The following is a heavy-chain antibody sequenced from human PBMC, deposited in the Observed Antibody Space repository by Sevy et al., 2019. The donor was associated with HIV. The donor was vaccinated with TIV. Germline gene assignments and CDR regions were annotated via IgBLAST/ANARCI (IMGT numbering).Heavy chain of an antibody. CDR1: GFTFSVYA. D-gene: IGHD1-1*01. CDR2: ISGPYNSV. Sequence: GGSLRLSCAASGFTFSVYAMNWVRQAPGKGLEWVSSISGPYNSVNYGGSVQGRFTISRDNAKNSLFLQMNSLKAEDTDVYYCGRETGTETLDAFDVWGQGTLVTVSS. J-gene: IGHJ3*01. CDR3: GRETGTETLDAFDV. V-gene: IGHV3-21*01.